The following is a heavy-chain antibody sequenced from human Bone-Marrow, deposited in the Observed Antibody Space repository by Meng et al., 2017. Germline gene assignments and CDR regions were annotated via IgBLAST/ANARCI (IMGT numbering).Heavy chain of an antibody. J-gene: IGHJ6*02. CDR2: IWPDGRSQ. CDR3: ARVHSPYGYNYGADSYYYGMAV. CDR1: GFTFNNYG. Sequence: GESLKISCAASGFTFNNYGMHWVRQAPGKGLEWVAIIWPDGRSQYYADPVKGRFTISRDTSKNILYLRMNSLRGEDTAVYYCARVHSPYGYNYGADSYYYGMAVWGQGTTVTVSS. V-gene: IGHV3-33*01. D-gene: IGHD5-24*01.